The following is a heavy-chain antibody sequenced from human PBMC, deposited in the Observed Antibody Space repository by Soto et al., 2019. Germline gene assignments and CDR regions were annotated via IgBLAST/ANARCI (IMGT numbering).Heavy chain of an antibody. Sequence: PGESLKISCKGSGYSFTIYCIGWVLQMPWKGLEWMGIIYPGDSDTRYSPSFQGQVTISADKSISTAYLQWSSLKASDTAMYYCARPGKVGPAAHYYGMDVWGQGTTVTVSS. CDR1: GYSFTIYC. D-gene: IGHD2-2*01. J-gene: IGHJ6*02. CDR2: IYPGDSDT. CDR3: ARPGKVGPAAHYYGMDV. V-gene: IGHV5-51*01.